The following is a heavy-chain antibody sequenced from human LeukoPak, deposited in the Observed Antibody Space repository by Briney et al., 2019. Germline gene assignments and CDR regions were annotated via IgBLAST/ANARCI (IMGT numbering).Heavy chain of an antibody. J-gene: IGHJ4*02. Sequence: GGSLRLSCAASGFTFSTYWMHWVRQAPGKGLVWVSLINSDGGVTNYADSVKGRFTISRDNAKNTLYLQMNSLRVEDTAVYYCTRGGNSPDYWGQGTLVTVSS. CDR2: INSDGGVT. CDR1: GFTFSTYW. CDR3: TRGGNSPDY. V-gene: IGHV3-74*01. D-gene: IGHD4-23*01.